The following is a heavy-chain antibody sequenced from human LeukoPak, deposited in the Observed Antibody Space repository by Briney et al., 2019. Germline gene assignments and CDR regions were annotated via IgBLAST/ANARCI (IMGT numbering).Heavy chain of an antibody. J-gene: IGHJ4*02. CDR1: GYTFTGYY. V-gene: IGHV1-46*01. Sequence: ASVKVSCKASGYTFTGYYIHWVRQAPGQGLEWMGIISPSGGSTTYAQKFQDRVTMTRDTSTSTVYMELSSLRSEDTAVYYCARTSGYTFDYWGQGTLVTVSS. D-gene: IGHD3-22*01. CDR3: ARTSGYTFDY. CDR2: ISPSGGST.